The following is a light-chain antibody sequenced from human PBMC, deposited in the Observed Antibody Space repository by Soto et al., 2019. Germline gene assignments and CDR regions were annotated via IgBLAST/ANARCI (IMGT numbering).Light chain of an antibody. CDR1: QDIGRY. V-gene: IGKV1-8*01. CDR3: QQFFNYPRT. J-gene: IGKJ1*01. Sequence: IRMTQSPSSFSASIGDRISITCRATQDIGRYLAWYHQIPGKAPKLLMYYASDLQTGVPSRFSGSGSGTDFTLTISYLQSEDFGIYYCQQFFNYPRTFGQGTKVDIK. CDR2: YAS.